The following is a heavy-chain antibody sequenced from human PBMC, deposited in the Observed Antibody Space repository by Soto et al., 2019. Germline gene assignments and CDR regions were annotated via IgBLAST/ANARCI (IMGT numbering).Heavy chain of an antibody. CDR2: LDPGDGEI. Sequence: EVQLIQSGAEVKRPGASVKLSCKVSGFSFTDYYLHWVRQAPGKGLEWMGLLDPGDGEIAYAETFQGRVSIIADTSSYTLYGQEDDVTHDDSCINDCATVVSFGEYAFDVWGQGTLVTVSS. CDR3: ATVVSFGEYAFDV. V-gene: IGHV1-69-2*01. J-gene: IGHJ4*02. D-gene: IGHD3-10*01. CDR1: GFSFTDYY.